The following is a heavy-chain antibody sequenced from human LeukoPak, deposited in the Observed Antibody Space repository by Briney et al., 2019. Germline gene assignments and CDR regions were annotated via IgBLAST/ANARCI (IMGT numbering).Heavy chain of an antibody. V-gene: IGHV4-34*01. CDR3: ARGPRGYYATGWFDP. J-gene: IGHJ5*02. D-gene: IGHD3-3*01. Sequence: SETLSLTCAVYGGSFSGYHWSWIRQPPGKGLEWIGEINHSGSTNYNPSLKSRVTISVDTSKNQFSLKLSSVTAADTAVYYCARGPRGYYATGWFDPWGQGTLVTVSS. CDR1: GGSFSGYH. CDR2: INHSGST.